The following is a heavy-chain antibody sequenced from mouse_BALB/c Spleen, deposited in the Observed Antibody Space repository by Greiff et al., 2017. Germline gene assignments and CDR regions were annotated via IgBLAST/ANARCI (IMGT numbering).Heavy chain of an antibody. D-gene: IGHD1-2*01. CDR1: GDSITSGY. V-gene: IGHV3-8*02. CDR3: AREFITTGTGAMDY. CDR2: ISYSGST. J-gene: IGHJ4*01. Sequence: EVKVVESGPSLVKPSQTLSLTCSVTGDSITSGYWNWIRKFPGNKLEYMGYISYSGSTYYNPSLKSRISITRDTSKNQYYLQLNSVTTEDTATYYCAREFITTGTGAMDYWGQGTSVTVSS.